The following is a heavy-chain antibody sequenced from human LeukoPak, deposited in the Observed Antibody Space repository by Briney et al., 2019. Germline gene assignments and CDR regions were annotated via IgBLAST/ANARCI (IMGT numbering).Heavy chain of an antibody. Sequence: GGSLRLSCAASGFTFRSYAMNWVRQAPGKGLEWVSPTSGSGGITDYADAVKGRFTFSRDNSKNTLFMQINSLRAEDTAVYYCASNSGSYGGYWGQGALVTVSS. CDR2: TSGSGGIT. CDR3: ASNSGSYGGY. D-gene: IGHD1-26*01. CDR1: GFTFRSYA. J-gene: IGHJ4*02. V-gene: IGHV3-23*01.